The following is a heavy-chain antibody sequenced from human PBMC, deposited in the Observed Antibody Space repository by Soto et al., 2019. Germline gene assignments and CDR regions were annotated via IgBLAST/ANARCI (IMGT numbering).Heavy chain of an antibody. D-gene: IGHD2-8*02. J-gene: IGHJ4*02. Sequence: PGGSLRLSCAASGFTFSNYAMSWVRQAPGKGLEWVAAISGSSGTTYYANSVKGRFTISRDNSKNTLYLQVSSLRAEDTAVYYCAKDRTGESPAPDSWGQGTQVTVSS. CDR1: GFTFSNYA. V-gene: IGHV3-23*01. CDR2: ISGSSGTT. CDR3: AKDRTGESPAPDS.